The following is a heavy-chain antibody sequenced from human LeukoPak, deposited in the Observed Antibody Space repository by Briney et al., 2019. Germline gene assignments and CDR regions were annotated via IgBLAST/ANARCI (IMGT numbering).Heavy chain of an antibody. Sequence: PSETLSLTCTVSGGSIRSSSYYWGWIRQPPGKGLECIGSMFYSGSTYHNPSLKGRVTISADTSKSQFSLNLTSVTAADTAVYYCARHQEWRNWFDSWGQGILVTVSS. CDR2: MFYSGST. CDR1: GGSIRSSSYY. D-gene: IGHD3-3*01. CDR3: ARHQEWRNWFDS. V-gene: IGHV4-39*01. J-gene: IGHJ5*01.